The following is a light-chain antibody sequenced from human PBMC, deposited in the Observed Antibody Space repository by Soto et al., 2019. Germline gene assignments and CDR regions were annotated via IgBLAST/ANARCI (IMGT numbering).Light chain of an antibody. CDR2: AAS. Sequence: EIVLTQSPGTLPLSPGESATLSCRASQSVNSRFLAWYQHKPGQAPRLLIYAASTRASGIPDRFSGSTSGTDFTLTISRLEPEDFAVYYCQRYGDSPPNTFGQGTKLEIK. CDR3: QRYGDSPPNT. J-gene: IGKJ2*01. CDR1: QSVNSRF. V-gene: IGKV3-20*01.